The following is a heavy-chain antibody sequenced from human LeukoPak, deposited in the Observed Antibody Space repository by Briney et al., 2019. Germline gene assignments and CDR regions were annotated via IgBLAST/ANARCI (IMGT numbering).Heavy chain of an antibody. V-gene: IGHV3-7*03. J-gene: IGHJ4*02. CDR2: IRSDGVEK. Sequence: GGFLRLSCTAAGFSLSMYWMGWVRQAPGKGLEWVANIRSDGVEKYYVDSVRGRFTISTDTAKNTLYLQMNSLRADDTAVYYCAREFTGYGNTDYWGQGTLVTVSS. D-gene: IGHD5-12*01. CDR3: AREFTGYGNTDY. CDR1: GFSLSMYW.